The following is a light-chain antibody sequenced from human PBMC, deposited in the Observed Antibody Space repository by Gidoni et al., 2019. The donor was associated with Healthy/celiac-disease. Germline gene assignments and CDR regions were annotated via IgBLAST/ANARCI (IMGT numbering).Light chain of an antibody. Sequence: DIQMTQSPSSLSASVRDRVTITCRASQSISSYLNWYQQKPGKAPKLLIYAASSLQSGVPSRFSGSGSGTDFTLTISSLQPEDFATYSCQQSYSTLLTFGGGTKVEIK. J-gene: IGKJ4*01. CDR3: QQSYSTLLT. CDR1: QSISSY. CDR2: AAS. V-gene: IGKV1-39*01.